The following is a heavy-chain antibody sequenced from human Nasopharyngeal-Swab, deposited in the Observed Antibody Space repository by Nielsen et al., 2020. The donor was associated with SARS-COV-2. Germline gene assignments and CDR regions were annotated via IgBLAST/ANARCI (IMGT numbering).Heavy chain of an antibody. Sequence: GGSLRLSCAASGFTFDDYAMHWVRQAPGKGLEWVSGISWNSGSIDYADSVKGRFTISRDNAKNSLYLQMNSLRAEDTALYYCAKGYGYGGDYYYYYGMGVWGQGTTVTVSS. CDR3: AKGYGYGGDYYYYYGMGV. CDR2: ISWNSGSI. V-gene: IGHV3-9*01. D-gene: IGHD5-18*01. CDR1: GFTFDDYA. J-gene: IGHJ6*02.